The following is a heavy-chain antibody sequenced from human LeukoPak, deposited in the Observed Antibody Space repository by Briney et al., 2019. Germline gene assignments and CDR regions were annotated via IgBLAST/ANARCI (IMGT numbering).Heavy chain of an antibody. CDR1: GGSISSSSYY. CDR3: ARSYSSGRNWYFDL. CDR2: IYYSGST. V-gene: IGHV4-39*01. Sequence: SETPSLTCTVSGGSISSSSYYWGWIRQPPGKGLEWIGSIYYSGSTYYNPSLKSRVTISVDTSKNQFSLKLSSVTAADTAVYYCARSYSSGRNWYFDLWGRGTLVTVSS. D-gene: IGHD6-19*01. J-gene: IGHJ2*01.